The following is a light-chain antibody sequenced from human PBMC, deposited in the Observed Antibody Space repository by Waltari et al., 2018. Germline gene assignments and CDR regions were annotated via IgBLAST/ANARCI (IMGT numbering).Light chain of an antibody. CDR2: WAA. CDR3: QQYHSSPPT. J-gene: IGKJ2*01. Sequence: DIVMTQSPDPLAVSLGGRTTISGKSSSDNRNFLAWYQQKPRQPPKLLIYWAATREPGVPDRFSGSGSGTDFTLTISSLQAEDVATYYCQQYHSSPPTFGQGTRLEIQ. CDR1: SDNRNF. V-gene: IGKV4-1*01.